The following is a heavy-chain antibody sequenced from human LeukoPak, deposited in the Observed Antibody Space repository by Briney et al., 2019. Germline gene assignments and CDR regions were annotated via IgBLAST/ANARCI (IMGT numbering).Heavy chain of an antibody. Sequence: SETLSLTCTVSGGSISSYYWSWIRQPPGKGLEWIGYIYYSGSTNYNPSLKSRVTISVDTSKNQFSLELSSVTAADTAVYYCARTRNGRQYYYGSGSYYYFDYWGQGTLVTVSS. V-gene: IGHV4-59*08. CDR2: IYYSGST. D-gene: IGHD3-10*01. CDR1: GGSISSYY. J-gene: IGHJ4*02. CDR3: ARTRNGRQYYYGSGSYYYFDY.